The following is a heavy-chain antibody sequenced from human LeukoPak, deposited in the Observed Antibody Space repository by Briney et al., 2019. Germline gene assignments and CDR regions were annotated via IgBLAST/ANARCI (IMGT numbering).Heavy chain of an antibody. D-gene: IGHD1-26*01. J-gene: IGHJ4*02. Sequence: ASVKVSCKASGYTFTGYYMHWVRQAPGRGLEWMGGINPNSGGTNYAQKFQGRVTMTRDTSISTAYMELSRLRSDDTAVYYCARSEWELTPDYWGQGTLLTVSS. CDR2: INPNSGGT. CDR1: GYTFTGYY. CDR3: ARSEWELTPDY. V-gene: IGHV1-2*02.